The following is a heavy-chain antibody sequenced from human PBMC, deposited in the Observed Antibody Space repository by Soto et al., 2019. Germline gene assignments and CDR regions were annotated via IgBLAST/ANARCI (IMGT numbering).Heavy chain of an antibody. D-gene: IGHD6-19*01. CDR3: AREHSSGWSDAFDI. V-gene: IGHV3-30-3*01. CDR1: GFTFSSYA. Sequence: QVQLVESGGGVVQPGRSLRLSCAASGFTFSSYAMHWVRQAPGKGLEWVAVISYDGSNKYYADSVKGRFTISRDNSKNTLYLQMNSLRAEDTAVYYCAREHSSGWSDAFDIWGQGTMVTVSS. J-gene: IGHJ3*02. CDR2: ISYDGSNK.